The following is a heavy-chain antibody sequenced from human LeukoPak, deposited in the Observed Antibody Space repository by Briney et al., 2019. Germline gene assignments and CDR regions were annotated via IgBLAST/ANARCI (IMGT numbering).Heavy chain of an antibody. Sequence: SETLSLTCTVSGGSISSSSYNWGWMRQPPGQGLEWIRSICCSASSYYNPSLKSPVTISVDTSKNQFSLKLSSVAAADTAVYYCARDDYTGVPAGMSYYYYYYMDVWGKGTTVTVSS. CDR2: ICCSASS. CDR1: GGSISSSSYN. CDR3: ARDDYTGVPAGMSYYYYYYMDV. J-gene: IGHJ6*03. V-gene: IGHV4-39*07. D-gene: IGHD2-2*01.